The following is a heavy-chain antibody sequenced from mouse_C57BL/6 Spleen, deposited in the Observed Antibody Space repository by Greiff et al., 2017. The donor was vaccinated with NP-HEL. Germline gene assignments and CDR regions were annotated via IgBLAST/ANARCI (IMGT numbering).Heavy chain of an antibody. CDR1: GFTFSDYG. CDR3: ARGYSNYLDY. V-gene: IGHV5-17*01. D-gene: IGHD2-5*01. J-gene: IGHJ2*01. Sequence: EVQGVESGGGLVKPGGSLKLSCAASGFTFSDYGMHWVRQAPEKGLEWVAYISSGSSTIYYADTVKGRFTISRDNAKNTLFLQMTSLRSEDTAMYYCARGYSNYLDYWGQGTTLTVSS. CDR2: ISSGSSTI.